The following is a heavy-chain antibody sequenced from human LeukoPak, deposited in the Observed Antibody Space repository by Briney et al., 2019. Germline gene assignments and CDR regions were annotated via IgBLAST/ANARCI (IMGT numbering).Heavy chain of an antibody. D-gene: IGHD1-1*01. Sequence: SETLSLTCTVSGGSISSYYWSWIRQPPGKGLEWIGNIYDSGSTYYNASLQSRVTISVDTSKNQFSLKLTSVTAADTAVYYCARELNWRYFDYWGQGTLVTVSS. J-gene: IGHJ4*02. CDR3: ARELNWRYFDY. CDR1: GGSISSYY. V-gene: IGHV4-59*12. CDR2: IYDSGST.